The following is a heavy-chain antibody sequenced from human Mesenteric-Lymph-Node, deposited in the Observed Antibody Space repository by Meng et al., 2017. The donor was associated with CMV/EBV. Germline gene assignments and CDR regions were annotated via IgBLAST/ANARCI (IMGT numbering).Heavy chain of an antibody. V-gene: IGHV3-30*02. D-gene: IGHD3/OR15-3a*01. J-gene: IGHJ4*02. CDR3: AKTAFDFWTGNYFDY. CDR1: GFTFSSYW. Sequence: GESLKISCVASGFTFSSYWMSWVRQAPGRGLEWVAFIRYDGGDKDNVDSVKGRFTISRDNSKNTVYLQMNNLRPEDTAVYYCAKTAFDFWTGNYFDYWGQGALVTVSS. CDR2: IRYDGGDK.